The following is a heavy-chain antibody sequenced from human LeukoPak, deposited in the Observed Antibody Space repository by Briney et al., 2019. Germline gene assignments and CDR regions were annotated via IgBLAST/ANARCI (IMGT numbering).Heavy chain of an antibody. Sequence: GGSLRLSCAASGFTFSNAWMSWVRQAPGKGLAGVGRIKSKTDGGTTDYAAPVKGRFTISRDDSKNTLYLQMNSLKTEDTAVYYCTTVSKQWLDDAFDIWGQGTMVTVSS. CDR3: TTVSKQWLDDAFDI. V-gene: IGHV3-15*01. CDR1: GFTFSNAW. D-gene: IGHD6-19*01. J-gene: IGHJ3*02. CDR2: IKSKTDGGTT.